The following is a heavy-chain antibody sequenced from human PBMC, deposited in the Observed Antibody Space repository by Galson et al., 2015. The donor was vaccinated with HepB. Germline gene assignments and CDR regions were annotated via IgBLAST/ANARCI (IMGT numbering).Heavy chain of an antibody. CDR1: GYTFTGYY. CDR2: INPNSGGT. D-gene: IGHD3-10*01. Sequence: SVKVSCKASGYTFTGYYMHWVRRAPGQGLEWVGRINPNSGGTNHAQKFQGRVTMTSDTSISTAYMELSRLRSDDTAVFYCARDLGTVYGSGSYYLDYWGQGTLVTVSS. J-gene: IGHJ4*02. CDR3: ARDLGTVYGSGSYYLDY. V-gene: IGHV1-2*06.